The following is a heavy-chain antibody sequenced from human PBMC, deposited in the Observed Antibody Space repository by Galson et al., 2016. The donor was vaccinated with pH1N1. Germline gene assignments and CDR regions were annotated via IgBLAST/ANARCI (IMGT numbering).Heavy chain of an antibody. CDR3: ARLKRGFSYGYGGFFDV. CDR2: IWIGGST. CDR1: GDSIGRHY. J-gene: IGHJ4*02. V-gene: IGHV4-4*07. Sequence: SETLSLTCPVSGDSIGRHYWSWIRQPAGKGLQYIGRIWIGGSTNYNDSLKSRVPMSVDTSTNQFSLKLTSVTAADTAVYFCARLKRGFSYGYGGFFDVWSQGSLVTVSS. D-gene: IGHD5-18*01.